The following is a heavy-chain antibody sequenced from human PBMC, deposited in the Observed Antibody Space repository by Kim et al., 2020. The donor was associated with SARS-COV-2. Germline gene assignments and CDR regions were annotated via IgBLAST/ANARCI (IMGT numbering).Heavy chain of an antibody. D-gene: IGHD3-10*01. CDR3: ARGLLLWFDQEDL. CDR1: GGSISSSSYY. J-gene: IGHJ5*02. V-gene: IGHV4-39*01. Sequence: SETLSLTCTVAGGSISSSSYYWGWIRQPPGKGLEWIGSIYYTGSTYYNPSLKSRVTISVDRSKNQIPLKLSSVTAADTAVYYCARGLLLWFDQEDLWGQGTLVTVSS. CDR2: IYYTGST.